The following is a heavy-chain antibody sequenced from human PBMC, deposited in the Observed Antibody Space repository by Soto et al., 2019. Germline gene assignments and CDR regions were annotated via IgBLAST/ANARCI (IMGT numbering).Heavy chain of an antibody. CDR3: ARLDAPGDRAFDI. Sequence: EVQLVESGGGLVQPGGSLKLSCAASGFTFSGSAIPWVRQASGKGLEWVARIRDKGNNYATAYAASVKGRFTISRDDSKNTAFLQMNSLSTEDTAVYYCARLDAPGDRAFDIWDQGTMVTVSS. J-gene: IGHJ3*02. CDR1: GFTFSGSA. CDR2: IRDKGNNYAT. V-gene: IGHV3-73*01.